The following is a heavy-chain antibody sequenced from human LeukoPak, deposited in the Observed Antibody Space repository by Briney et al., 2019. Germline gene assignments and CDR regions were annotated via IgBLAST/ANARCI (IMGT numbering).Heavy chain of an antibody. Sequence: GRSLRLSCTASGFTFGDYAMSWVRQAPGKGLEWVGFIRSKAYGGTTEYAASVKGRFTISRDDPKSIAYLQMNSLKTEDTAVYYCTRVYCSSTSCYRVLGFDYWGQGTLVTVSS. CDR1: GFTFGDYA. CDR2: IRSKAYGGTT. V-gene: IGHV3-49*04. D-gene: IGHD2-2*02. CDR3: TRVYCSSTSCYRVLGFDY. J-gene: IGHJ4*02.